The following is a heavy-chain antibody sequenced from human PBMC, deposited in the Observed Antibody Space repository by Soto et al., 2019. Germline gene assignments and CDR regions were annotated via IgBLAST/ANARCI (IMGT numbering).Heavy chain of an antibody. CDR3: APSRGYSYVAVY. CDR1: GFTFISYA. J-gene: IGHJ4*02. CDR2: ISGSGGST. V-gene: IGHV3-23*01. D-gene: IGHD5-18*01. Sequence: GGSLRLSCAASGFTFISYAMSWVRQAPGKGLAWVSAISGSGGSTYYAASVKFRFNISRENSKNTLSLQMNSLRADVTAVYYCAPSRGYSYVAVYWGQGSLVTVSS.